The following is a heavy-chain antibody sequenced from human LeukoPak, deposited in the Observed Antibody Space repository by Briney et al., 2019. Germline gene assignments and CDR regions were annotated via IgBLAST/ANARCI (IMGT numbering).Heavy chain of an antibody. CDR3: ARQSSKWEPESSGAFDI. Sequence: SETLSLTCTVSGGSISSYYWSWIRQPPGKGLEWIGSIYYSGSTYYNPSLKGRVTISVDTSKNQFSLELSSVTAADTAVYYCARQSSKWEPESSGAFDIWGQGTMVTVSS. V-gene: IGHV4-59*05. CDR1: GGSISSYY. J-gene: IGHJ3*02. CDR2: IYYSGST. D-gene: IGHD1-26*01.